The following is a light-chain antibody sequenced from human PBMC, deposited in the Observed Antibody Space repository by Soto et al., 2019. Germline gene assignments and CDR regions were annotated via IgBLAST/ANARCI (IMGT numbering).Light chain of an antibody. Sequence: EIVMTQSPATLSVSTGERVTLSCRASQSVSSNLAWYQQKPGQAPSLLIYGAFTRATGIPARFSGTGSGTEFTLTISSLQSEDFALYYCQQYNDWPLTFGQGTKVDI. CDR2: GAF. CDR1: QSVSSN. CDR3: QQYNDWPLT. J-gene: IGKJ1*01. V-gene: IGKV3-15*01.